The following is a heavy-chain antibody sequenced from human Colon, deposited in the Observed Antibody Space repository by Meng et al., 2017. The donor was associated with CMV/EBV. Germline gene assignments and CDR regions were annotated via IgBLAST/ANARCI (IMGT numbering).Heavy chain of an antibody. V-gene: IGHV3-7*03. J-gene: IGHJ6*02. CDR1: GFTLSSYW. CDR2: IKQDGSEK. CDR3: VKDKGSGYNKEDWYGVDV. D-gene: IGHD3-22*01. Sequence: GESLKISRVASGFTLSSYWMNWVRQAPGKGLEWVANIKQDGSEKNYADSVKGRFTISRDNAQNSLFLQMNSLRPEDTAFYYCVKDKGSGYNKEDWYGVDVWGHGTTVTVSS.